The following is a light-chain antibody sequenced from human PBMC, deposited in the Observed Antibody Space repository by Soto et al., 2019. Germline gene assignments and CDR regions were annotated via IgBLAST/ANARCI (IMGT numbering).Light chain of an antibody. CDR3: AAWDDSLHAVV. CDR2: SND. J-gene: IGLJ2*01. CDR1: SSNIGSNT. V-gene: IGLV1-44*01. Sequence: QSVLTQPPSASGTPGQRVTISCSGSSSNIGSNTVNWYQQLPGTAPKLLISSNDQRPSGVPDRFSGSKSGTSASLAISGLQSDDASDYYCAAWDDSLHAVVFGGGTKLTVL.